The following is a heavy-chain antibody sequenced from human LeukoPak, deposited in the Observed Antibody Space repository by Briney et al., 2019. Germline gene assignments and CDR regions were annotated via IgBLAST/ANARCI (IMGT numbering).Heavy chain of an antibody. Sequence: GRSLRRSCAAPGFTFRSYGMHWVRQAPGKGPEWVAVIWYDGSNKYYAASVKGRLTISRDNSKNTLYLQMNSLRAEDTAVYYCARDQWVYRRLLLRPALDYWGQGTLVTVSS. J-gene: IGHJ4*02. CDR1: GFTFRSYG. CDR3: ARDQWVYRRLLLRPALDY. V-gene: IGHV3-33*01. CDR2: IWYDGSNK. D-gene: IGHD3-22*01.